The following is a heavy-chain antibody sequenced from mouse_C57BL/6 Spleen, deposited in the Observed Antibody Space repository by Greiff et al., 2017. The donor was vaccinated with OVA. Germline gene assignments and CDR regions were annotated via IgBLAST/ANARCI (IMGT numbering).Heavy chain of an antibody. D-gene: IGHD3-2*02. CDR2: INPGSGGT. CDR3: ARDSSGYVLFAY. V-gene: IGHV1-54*01. CDR1: GYAFTNYL. Sequence: VQLQQSGAELVRPGTSVKVSCKASGYAFTNYLIEWVKQRPGQGLEWIGVINPGSGGTNYNEKFKGKATLTADKSSSTAYMQLSSLTSEDSAVYFCARDSSGYVLFAYWGQGTLVTVSA. J-gene: IGHJ3*01.